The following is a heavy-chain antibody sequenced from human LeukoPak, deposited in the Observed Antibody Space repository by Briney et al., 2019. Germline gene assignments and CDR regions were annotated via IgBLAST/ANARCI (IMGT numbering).Heavy chain of an antibody. D-gene: IGHD5-12*01. V-gene: IGHV1-2*02. Sequence: GASVKVSCKASGYTFTGYYMHWVRQAPGQGLEWMGWINPNSGGTNSAQKFQGRVTMTRDTSISTAYMELSRLRSDDTAMYYCARGVDSGYPYFDHWGREPWSPSPQ. CDR1: GYTFTGYY. CDR3: ARGVDSGYPYFDH. CDR2: INPNSGGT. J-gene: IGHJ4*02.